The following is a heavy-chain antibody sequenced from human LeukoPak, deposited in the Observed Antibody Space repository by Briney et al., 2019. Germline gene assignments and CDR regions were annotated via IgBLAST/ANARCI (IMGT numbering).Heavy chain of an antibody. Sequence: GSSVKVSCKASGGTFSSYAISWVGKALGQGLGWLGGFFPIFGTANCAQKFQGRVTITADKSTSTAYMELSSLRSEDTAVYYCAREGYCSSTSCPRRSRYFDYWGQGTLVTVSS. J-gene: IGHJ4*02. CDR1: GGTFSSYA. D-gene: IGHD2-2*01. V-gene: IGHV1-69*06. CDR2: FFPIFGTA. CDR3: AREGYCSSTSCPRRSRYFDY.